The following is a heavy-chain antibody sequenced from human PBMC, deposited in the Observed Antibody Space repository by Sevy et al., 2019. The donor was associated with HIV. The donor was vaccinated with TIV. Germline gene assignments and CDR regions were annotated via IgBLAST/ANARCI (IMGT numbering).Heavy chain of an antibody. CDR2: INHSGST. CDR3: ASRGYCTNGVCYGGSNWFDP. D-gene: IGHD2-8*01. J-gene: IGHJ5*02. CDR1: GGSISGYY. V-gene: IGHV4-34*01. Sequence: SETLSLTCAVYGGSISGYYWSWIRQPPGKGLEWIGEINHSGSTHYNPSLKSRVTISVDTSKNQFSLKLSSVTAADTAVYYCASRGYCTNGVCYGGSNWFDPWGQGTLVTVSS.